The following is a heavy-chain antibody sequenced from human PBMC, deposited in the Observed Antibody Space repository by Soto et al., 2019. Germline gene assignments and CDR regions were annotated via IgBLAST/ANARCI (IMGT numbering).Heavy chain of an antibody. CDR2: INPSGGST. Sequence: QVQLVQSGAEVKKPGASVKVSCKASGYTFTSYYMHWVRQAPGQGLEWMGIINPSGGSTSYAKKFQGRVTMTTDTSTSTAYMELRSLRSDDTAVYYCARDRPLVVVPAAMEWFGANLDYWGQGTLVTVSS. D-gene: IGHD2-2*01. CDR1: GYTFTSYY. J-gene: IGHJ4*02. CDR3: ARDRPLVVVPAAMEWFGANLDY. V-gene: IGHV1-46*01.